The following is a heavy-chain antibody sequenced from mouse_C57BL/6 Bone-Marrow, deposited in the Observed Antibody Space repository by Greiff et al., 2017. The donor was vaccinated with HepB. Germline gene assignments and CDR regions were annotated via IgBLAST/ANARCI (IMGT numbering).Heavy chain of an antibody. CDR3: ASAIYYYGRGVAY. CDR1: GFTFSDYG. Sequence: EVKLQESGGGLVKPGGSLKLSCAASGFTFSDYGMHWVRQAPEKGLEWVAYISSGSSTIYYADTVKVRFTISRDNAKNTLFLQMTSLRSEYTAMYYCASAIYYYGRGVAYWGQGTLVTVSA. V-gene: IGHV5-17*01. CDR2: ISSGSSTI. D-gene: IGHD1-1*01. J-gene: IGHJ3*01.